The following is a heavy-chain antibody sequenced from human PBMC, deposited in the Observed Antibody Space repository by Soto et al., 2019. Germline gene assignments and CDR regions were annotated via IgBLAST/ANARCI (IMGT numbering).Heavy chain of an antibody. V-gene: IGHV3-74*01. D-gene: IGHD6-19*01. CDR1: GLTFSSYW. J-gene: IGHJ3*02. CDR2: MNSDGSTT. CDR3: ARDGWVSGPAGRFDI. Sequence: QLVESGGGLVQPGGSLRLSCAASGLTFSSYWMHWVRQVPGKGLVWVSRMNSDGSTTEYADSVKGRFTISRDNAKNTLYLQMNSLRAEDTAVYYCARDGWVSGPAGRFDIWGQGTVVTVSS.